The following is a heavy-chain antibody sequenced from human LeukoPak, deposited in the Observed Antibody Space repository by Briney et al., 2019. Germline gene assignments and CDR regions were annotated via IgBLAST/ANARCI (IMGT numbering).Heavy chain of an antibody. CDR3: ASFYGSGFSFDY. J-gene: IGHJ4*02. D-gene: IGHD3-10*01. V-gene: IGHV4-59*08. CDR2: IYYSGNT. Sequence: SETLSLTCTVSGGSISSYYWSWIRQPPGKGLEWIGYIYYSGNTNYNPSLKSRVTISVDTSKNQFSLKLSSVTAADTAVYYCASFYGSGFSFDYWGQGTLVTVSS. CDR1: GGSISSYY.